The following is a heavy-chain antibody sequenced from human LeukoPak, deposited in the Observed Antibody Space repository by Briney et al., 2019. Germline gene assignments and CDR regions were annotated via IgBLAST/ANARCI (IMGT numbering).Heavy chain of an antibody. Sequence: SVTLSLTCTVSGGSISDYYWNWIRQPPGKGLEWIAYVHYSGTTKYNPSLQSRVTTAVDMSKKEVSLRLDSVTAADTAVYYCAGDMRGSAKVWFDSWGQGALVIVSS. V-gene: IGHV4-59*12. J-gene: IGHJ5*01. CDR1: GGSISDYY. D-gene: IGHD3-10*01. CDR2: VHYSGTT. CDR3: AGDMRGSAKVWFDS.